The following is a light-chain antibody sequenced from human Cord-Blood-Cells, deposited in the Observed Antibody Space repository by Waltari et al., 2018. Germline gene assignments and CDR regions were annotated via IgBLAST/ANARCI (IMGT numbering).Light chain of an antibody. CDR1: QDISNY. J-gene: IGKJ5*01. Sequence: DIQMTQSPSSLSASVGDRVTITCQASQDISNYLNWDQQKPGKAPKRLIYDASNLETGVPSRFSGSGSGTDVTFTISSLQPEDIATYYCQQYDNPITFGQGTRLEIK. V-gene: IGKV1-33*01. CDR3: QQYDNPIT. CDR2: DAS.